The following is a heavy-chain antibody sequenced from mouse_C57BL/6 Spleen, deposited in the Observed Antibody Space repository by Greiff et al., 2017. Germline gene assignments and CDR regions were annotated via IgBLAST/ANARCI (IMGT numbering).Heavy chain of an antibody. D-gene: IGHD1-1*01. Sequence: QVHVKQPGTELVKPGASVKLSCKASGYTFTSYWMHWVKQRPGQGLEWIGNINPSNGGTNYNAKFKSKATLTVDKSSSTAYMQLSSLTSEDSAVYYCARGPLTTGDYWGQGTTLTVSS. J-gene: IGHJ2*01. CDR3: ARGPLTTGDY. V-gene: IGHV1-53*01. CDR1: GYTFTSYW. CDR2: INPSNGGT.